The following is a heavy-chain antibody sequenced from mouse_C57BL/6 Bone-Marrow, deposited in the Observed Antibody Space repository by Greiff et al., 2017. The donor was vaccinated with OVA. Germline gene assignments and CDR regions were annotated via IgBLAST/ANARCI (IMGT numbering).Heavy chain of an antibody. CDR2: IHPNSGST. J-gene: IGHJ3*01. CDR3: HGWTKGRFAY. D-gene: IGHD1-1*02. V-gene: IGHV1-64*01. Sequence: QVQLQQPGAELVKPGASVKLSCKASGYTFTSYWMHWVKQRPGQGLEWIGMIHPNSGSTNYNEQFKSKATLTVDKSSSTAYMQRSSLTSEDAAGYYCHGWTKGRFAYWGQGTLVTVSA. CDR1: GYTFTSYW.